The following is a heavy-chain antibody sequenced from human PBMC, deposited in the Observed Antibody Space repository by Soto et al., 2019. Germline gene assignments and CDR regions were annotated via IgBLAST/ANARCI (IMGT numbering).Heavy chain of an antibody. J-gene: IGHJ6*02. CDR1: GFTFSNAW. CDR2: IKSNSDGGTT. V-gene: IGHV3-15*07. Sequence: GGSLRLSCAASGFTFSNAWMNWVRQAPGKGLEWVGRIKSNSDGGTTDYPAPVKGRFTISRDDSKNTLYLQMNSLKTEGTAVYYCSTDRRIVATSTLYGMDVWGQGTTVTVS. D-gene: IGHD5-12*01. CDR3: STDRRIVATSTLYGMDV.